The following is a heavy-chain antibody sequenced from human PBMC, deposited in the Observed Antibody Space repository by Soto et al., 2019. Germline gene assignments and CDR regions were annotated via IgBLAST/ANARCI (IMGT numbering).Heavy chain of an antibody. CDR1: GGSIISSSYY. Sequence: SETLSLTCTVSGGSIISSSYYWVWIRQPPGKGLEWIGSIYYSGSTYYNPSLKSRVTISVDTSKNQFSLKLSSVTAADTAVYYCARHFPSYSSGWLGNYYYYYYMDVWGKGTTVTVSS. CDR2: IYYSGST. J-gene: IGHJ6*03. V-gene: IGHV4-39*01. CDR3: ARHFPSYSSGWLGNYYYYYYMDV. D-gene: IGHD6-19*01.